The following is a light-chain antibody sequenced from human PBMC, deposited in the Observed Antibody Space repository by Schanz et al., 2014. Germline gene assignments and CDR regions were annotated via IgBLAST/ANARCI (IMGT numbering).Light chain of an antibody. J-gene: IGLJ3*02. CDR1: SSDFGGYNY. CDR2: DVF. Sequence: QSALTQPASVSGSPGQSITISCTGTSSDFGGYNYVSWYQQHPGKAPKLMIYDVFNRPSGVSNRFSGSKSGNTASLTISGLQAEDEADYYCCSYAGSSTSPWVFGGGTKLTVL. CDR3: CSYAGSSTSPWV. V-gene: IGLV2-23*02.